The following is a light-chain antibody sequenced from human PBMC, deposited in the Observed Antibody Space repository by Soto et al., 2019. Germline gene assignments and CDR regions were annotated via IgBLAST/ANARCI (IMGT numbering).Light chain of an antibody. CDR3: SSYINSITFVV. Sequence: QSALTQPASVSGSPGQPITISRTGTSSDVGANNYVSWYQHHPGKAPKLLIYEVSNRPSGVSSRFSGSKSGNTASLTISGLQAEDEADYYCSSYINSITFVVFGGGTKLTVL. V-gene: IGLV2-14*01. J-gene: IGLJ2*01. CDR1: SSDVGANNY. CDR2: EVS.